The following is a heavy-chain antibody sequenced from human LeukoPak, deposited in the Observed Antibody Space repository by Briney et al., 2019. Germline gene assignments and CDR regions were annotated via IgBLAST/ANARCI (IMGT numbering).Heavy chain of an antibody. D-gene: IGHD6-19*01. Sequence: GGSLRLSCAASGFTFSSYGMHWVRQAPGKGLEWVAVIWYDGSNKYYADSVRGRFTISRDNSKNTLYLQMNSLRAEDTAVYYCARDLGPAPGISVGGSGFGYWGQGTLVTVSS. CDR3: ARDLGPAPGISVGGSGFGY. CDR1: GFTFSSYG. CDR2: IWYDGSNK. V-gene: IGHV3-33*01. J-gene: IGHJ4*02.